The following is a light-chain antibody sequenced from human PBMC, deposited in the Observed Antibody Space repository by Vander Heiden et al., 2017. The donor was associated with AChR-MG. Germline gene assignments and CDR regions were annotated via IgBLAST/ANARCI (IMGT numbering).Light chain of an antibody. CDR2: ATS. CDR1: QSISTY. V-gene: IGKV1-39*01. CDR3: QQSVRNPIT. Sequence: DIQMTQSPSSLSASVGDRVTITCRSSQSISTYLNWYQQKPGKAPKLLIYATSKLQSGVPSRFSGSGSGTDFTLTISRLQLEDFATYYCQQSVRNPITFGLGTRLEIK. J-gene: IGKJ5*01.